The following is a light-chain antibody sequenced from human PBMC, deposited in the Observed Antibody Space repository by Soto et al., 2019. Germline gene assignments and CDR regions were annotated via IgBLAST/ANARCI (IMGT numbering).Light chain of an antibody. V-gene: IGKV3-20*01. Sequence: EIVLTQSPGTLSLSPGDRATLSCRAGQNISTNYLAWYQQKPGQPPRLLIYGASTRATGVPDRFSGGGSGTDFILTVNRVEPEDFAIYYCQQYATSSLTFGPGTKVDF. J-gene: IGKJ3*01. CDR2: GAS. CDR1: QNISTNY. CDR3: QQYATSSLT.